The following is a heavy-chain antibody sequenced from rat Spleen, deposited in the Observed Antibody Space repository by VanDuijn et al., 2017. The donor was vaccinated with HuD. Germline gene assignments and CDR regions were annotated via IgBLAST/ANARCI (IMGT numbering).Heavy chain of an antibody. V-gene: IGHV5-25*01. J-gene: IGHJ2*01. CDR2: ITTGGGTT. D-gene: IGHD1-9*01. CDR3: ARRHYGYTDYFDY. Sequence: EVKLVESGGGLVQPGRSLKLSCAASGFTFSGSGMAWVRQAPTRGLEWVAYITTGGGTTFYRDSVKGRFTISRDNAKSTLSLQMDSLRSEDTATYYCARRHYGYTDYFDYWGQGVMVTVSS. CDR1: GFTFSGSG.